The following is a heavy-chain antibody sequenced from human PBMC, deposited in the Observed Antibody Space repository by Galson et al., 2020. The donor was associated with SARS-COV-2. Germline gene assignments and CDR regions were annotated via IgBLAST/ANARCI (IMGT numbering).Heavy chain of an antibody. CDR1: GFSLSTSGMC. CDR2: IDWDDDK. J-gene: IGHJ6*02. D-gene: IGHD6-19*01. CDR3: ARMEAVAGTRLGDYYYYGMDV. V-gene: IGHV2-70*01. Sequence: SGPTLVKPTQTLTLTCTFSGFSLSTSGMCVSWIRQPPGKALEWLALIDWDDDKYYSTSLKTRLTISKDTSKNQVVLTMTNMDPVDTATYYCARMEAVAGTRLGDYYYYGMDVWGQGTTVTVSS.